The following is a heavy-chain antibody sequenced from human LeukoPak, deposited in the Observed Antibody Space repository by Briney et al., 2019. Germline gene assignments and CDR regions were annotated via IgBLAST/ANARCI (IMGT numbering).Heavy chain of an antibody. CDR1: GFTFSNYA. J-gene: IGHJ4*02. V-gene: IGHV3-23*01. CDR3: AKWGDYDVLTGYYVPDY. Sequence: RASLRLSCAASGFTFSNYAMSWVRQAPGKGLEWVSAILGSGVTTYYADSVKGQFTVSRDNSKSTLYLQMNTLRAEDTALYYCAKWGDYDVLTGYYVPDYWGQGTLVTVSS. D-gene: IGHD3-9*01. CDR2: ILGSGVTT.